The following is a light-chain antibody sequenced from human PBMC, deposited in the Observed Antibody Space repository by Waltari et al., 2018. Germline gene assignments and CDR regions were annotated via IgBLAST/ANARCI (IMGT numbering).Light chain of an antibody. V-gene: IGKV3-20*01. CDR1: QRVGSY. CDR2: AAS. J-gene: IGKJ1*01. CDR3: QKFVNLPAT. Sequence: ESVLTQSPGPLSLSPGETAPLSCRASQRVGSYLAWYQQKPGQAPRLLIYAASTRATGIPARFSGSGSGTDFSLTISRLEPEDFAVYYCQKFVNLPATFGQGTKVEIK.